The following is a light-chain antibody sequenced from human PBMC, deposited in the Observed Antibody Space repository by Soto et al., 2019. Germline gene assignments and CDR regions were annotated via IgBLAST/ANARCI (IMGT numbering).Light chain of an antibody. Sequence: QSALTQPASVSGSPGQSITISCAGTRDDIGAYDYVSWYQQHPGNAPKLLVYEVTNRPSGVSDRFSGSKSGNTASLTISGLQAEDEADYYCNPYTNSSAVVFGGGTK. CDR3: NPYTNSSAVV. J-gene: IGLJ2*01. V-gene: IGLV2-14*01. CDR1: RDDIGAYDY. CDR2: EVT.